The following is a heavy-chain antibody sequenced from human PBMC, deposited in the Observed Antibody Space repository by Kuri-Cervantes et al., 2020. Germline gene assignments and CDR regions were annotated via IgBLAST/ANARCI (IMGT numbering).Heavy chain of an antibody. Sequence: GGSLRLSCAASGFTFSSYAMHWVRQAPGKGLEWVANIKQDGSEKYYVDSVKGRFTISRDNAKNSLYLQMNSLRAEDTAVYYCARRLRGIAAYFDYWGQGTLVTVSS. V-gene: IGHV3-7*01. CDR1: GFTFSSYA. J-gene: IGHJ4*02. CDR3: ARRLRGIAAYFDY. D-gene: IGHD6-13*01. CDR2: IKQDGSEK.